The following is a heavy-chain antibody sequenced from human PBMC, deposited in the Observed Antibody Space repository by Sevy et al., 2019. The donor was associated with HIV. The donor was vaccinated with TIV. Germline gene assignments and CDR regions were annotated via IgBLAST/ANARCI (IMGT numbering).Heavy chain of an antibody. Sequence: ASVKVSCKASGYTFTGYYMHWVRQAPGQGPEWMGRINANSGGTNYAQKFQGRVTMTRDTSISTAYMELSRLRPDDTAVYYCARGPDRAYDFYYWGQGTLVTVSS. D-gene: IGHD5-12*01. CDR1: GYTFTGYY. CDR2: INANSGGT. CDR3: ARGPDRAYDFYY. V-gene: IGHV1-2*06. J-gene: IGHJ4*02.